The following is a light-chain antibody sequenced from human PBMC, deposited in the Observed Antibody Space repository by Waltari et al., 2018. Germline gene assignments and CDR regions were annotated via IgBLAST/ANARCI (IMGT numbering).Light chain of an antibody. CDR3: QAWDSNTAF. J-gene: IGLJ2*01. Sequence: SFELTQPPSVSVSPGQTASISCSGNNLGKGYTFWYQQKPGQSPVLVIFRDNKRPSGIPERFSGSSSGNTATLTISGTQALDEADYYCQAWDSNTAFFGGGTKLTVL. CDR1: NLGKGY. CDR2: RDN. V-gene: IGLV3-1*01.